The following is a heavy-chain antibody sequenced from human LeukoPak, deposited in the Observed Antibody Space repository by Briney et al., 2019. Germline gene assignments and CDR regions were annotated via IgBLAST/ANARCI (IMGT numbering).Heavy chain of an antibody. Sequence: GGSLRLSCAASGFTFSNYNMNWVRQAPGKGLEWVSSISSGGNYIYYADSVKGRFTISRDNAKNSLYLQMNSLRADDAAVYYCAREQYTNSWSLGYWGQGNMVTVSS. V-gene: IGHV3-21*06. D-gene: IGHD6-13*01. CDR3: AREQYTNSWSLGY. CDR2: ISSGGNYI. CDR1: GFTFSNYN. J-gene: IGHJ4*02.